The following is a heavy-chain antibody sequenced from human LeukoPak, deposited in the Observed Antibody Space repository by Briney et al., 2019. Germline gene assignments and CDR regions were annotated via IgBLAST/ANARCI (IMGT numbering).Heavy chain of an antibody. J-gene: IGHJ5*02. CDR3: AKDHGSYYGSLGDP. D-gene: IGHD3-10*01. CDR1: GFTFSSYE. CDR2: ISSSGTTI. Sequence: GGSLRLSCAASGFTFSSYEMNWVRQAPGKGLQWVSDISSSGTTIYYADSVKGRFTISRDNAKNSLYLQMNSLRAEDTAVYYCAKDHGSYYGSLGDPWGQGTLVTVSS. V-gene: IGHV3-48*03.